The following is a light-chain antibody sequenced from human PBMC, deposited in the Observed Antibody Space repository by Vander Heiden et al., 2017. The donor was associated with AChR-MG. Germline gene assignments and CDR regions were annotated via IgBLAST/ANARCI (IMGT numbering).Light chain of an antibody. CDR2: QDS. CDR1: KLENKY. CDR3: QAWVSSTYVV. Sequence: SYELTQPPSVSVSPGQTAIITCSGDKLENKYSCWYQQKPGQAPVLVIYQDSRRPSGIPERFSGSNSGNTATLTISGTQAMDEADYYCQAWVSSTYVVFGGGTRLTVL. V-gene: IGLV3-1*01. J-gene: IGLJ2*01.